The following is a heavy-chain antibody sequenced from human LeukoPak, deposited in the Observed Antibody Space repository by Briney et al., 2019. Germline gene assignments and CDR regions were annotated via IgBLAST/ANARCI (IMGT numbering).Heavy chain of an antibody. D-gene: IGHD3-22*01. V-gene: IGHV3-7*01. Sequence: GGSLRLSCAASGFTFSSYWMSWVRQAPGKGLEWVANIKQDGSEKFYVDSVKGRFTISRDNAKNSLYLQMNSLRAEDTAVYYCAREGWTSTDYYDTSGYFDYWGQGTLVTVSS. CDR3: AREGWTSTDYYDTSGYFDY. J-gene: IGHJ4*02. CDR2: IKQDGSEK. CDR1: GFTFSSYW.